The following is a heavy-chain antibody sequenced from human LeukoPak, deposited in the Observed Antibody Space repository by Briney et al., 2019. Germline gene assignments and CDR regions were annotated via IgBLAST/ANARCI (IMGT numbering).Heavy chain of an antibody. CDR3: AREYSSSSGRAFDI. CDR2: ISSSSSTI. V-gene: IGHV3-48*02. D-gene: IGHD6-6*01. CDR1: GFTLSTYT. J-gene: IGHJ3*02. Sequence: GGSLRLSCAASGFTLSTYTMNWVRQAPGKGLQWFSYISSSSSTIYYADSVKGRFTISRDNAKNSLYLQMNSLRDEDTAVYYCAREYSSSSGRAFDIWGQGIMVTVSS.